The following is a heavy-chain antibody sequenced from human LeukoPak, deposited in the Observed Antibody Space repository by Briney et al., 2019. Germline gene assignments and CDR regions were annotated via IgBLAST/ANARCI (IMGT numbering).Heavy chain of an antibody. D-gene: IGHD6-6*01. CDR2: IRQDGSEK. CDR1: GFTFSSYA. Sequence: PGGSLRLSCAASGFTFSSYAMSWVRQAPGKGLEWVASIRQDGSEKHYVDSVEGRFTISRDNAKNSLHLQMNSLRAEDTAVYYCAKGSSRPPNAFDIWGQGTLVTVSS. V-gene: IGHV3-7*01. J-gene: IGHJ3*02. CDR3: AKGSSRPPNAFDI.